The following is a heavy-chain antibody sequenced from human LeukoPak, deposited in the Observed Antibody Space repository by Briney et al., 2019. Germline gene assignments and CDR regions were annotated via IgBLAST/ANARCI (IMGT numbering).Heavy chain of an antibody. Sequence: GESLKISCKGSGYSFTSYWIGWVRQMPGKGLEWMGIIYPGDSDTRYSPSFQGQVTISADKSISTAYLQWSSLKASDTAMYYCARRGLGIDSSGYFLDYWGQGTLVTVSS. J-gene: IGHJ4*02. CDR2: IYPGDSDT. CDR3: ARRGLGIDSSGYFLDY. V-gene: IGHV5-51*01. CDR1: GYSFTSYW. D-gene: IGHD3-22*01.